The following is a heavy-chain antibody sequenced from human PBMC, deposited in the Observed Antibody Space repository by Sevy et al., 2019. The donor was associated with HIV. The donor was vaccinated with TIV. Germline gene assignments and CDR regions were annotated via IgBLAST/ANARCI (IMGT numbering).Heavy chain of an antibody. Sequence: GGSLRLSCAASGFTFSDYYMSWIRRAPVKGLQWISYFSSSGDAIHYADSVKGRFTISRDNAKNSLYLQMNSLRAEDTAVYYCARDHVKAGELGDYYYYAMDVWGRGTTVTVSS. V-gene: IGHV3-11*01. CDR2: FSSSGDAI. CDR3: ARDHVKAGELGDYYYYAMDV. CDR1: GFTFSDYY. J-gene: IGHJ6*02. D-gene: IGHD3-16*01.